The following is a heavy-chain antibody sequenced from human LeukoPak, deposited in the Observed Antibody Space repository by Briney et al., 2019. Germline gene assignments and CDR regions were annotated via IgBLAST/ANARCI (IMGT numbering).Heavy chain of an antibody. Sequence: SETLSLTCGVSGGSIRSSNWWSWVRQPPGKGLEGIGEIHHSGTTNYNPSLKSRVTISVDQSKNQFSLKLNSVTAADTAVYYCARVGYCSGGSCSDFDYWGQGTLVTVSS. CDR2: IHHSGTT. V-gene: IGHV4-4*02. J-gene: IGHJ4*02. CDR3: ARVGYCSGGSCSDFDY. D-gene: IGHD2-15*01. CDR1: GGSIRSSNW.